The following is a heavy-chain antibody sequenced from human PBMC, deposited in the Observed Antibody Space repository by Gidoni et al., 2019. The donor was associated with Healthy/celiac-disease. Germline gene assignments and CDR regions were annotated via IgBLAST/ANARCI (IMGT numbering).Heavy chain of an antibody. J-gene: IGHJ4*02. V-gene: IGHV3-30*03. CDR1: GFTFSSHG. CDR2: ISYDGSNK. CDR3: ASRTSIVGATNG. Sequence: QVQLVESGGGVVQPGRSLRLSCAASGFTFSSHGMHWVRQAPGKGLEWVAVISYDGSNKYYADSVKGRFTISRDNSKNTLYLQMNSLRAEDTAVYYCASRTSIVGATNGWGQGTLVTVSS. D-gene: IGHD1-26*01.